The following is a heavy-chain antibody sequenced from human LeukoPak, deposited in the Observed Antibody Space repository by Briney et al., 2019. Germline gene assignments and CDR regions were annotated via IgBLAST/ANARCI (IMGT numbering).Heavy chain of an antibody. CDR3: ARDVNGYFDY. CDR2: IGSSGSII. J-gene: IGHJ4*02. CDR1: GFTFSSYD. V-gene: IGHV3-48*03. Sequence: GGSLRLSCAASGFTFSSYDMTWVRQAPGKGLEWVSYIGSSGSIIYYADCVKGRFTISRDNAKNSLYLQMNSLRAEDTAVYYCARDVNGYFDYWGQGTLVTVSS.